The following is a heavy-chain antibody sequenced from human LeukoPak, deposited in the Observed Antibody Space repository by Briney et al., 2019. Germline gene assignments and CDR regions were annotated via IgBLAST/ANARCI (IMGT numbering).Heavy chain of an antibody. CDR3: ARLDPGGYYYYYMDV. V-gene: IGHV4-59*01. Sequence: SETLSLTCTVSGGFISSYYWSWIRQPPGKGLEWIGYIYYSGSTNYNPYLKSRVTISVDTSKNQFSLKLSSVTAADTAVYYCARLDPGGYYYYYMDVWGKGTTVTVSS. D-gene: IGHD3-16*01. J-gene: IGHJ6*03. CDR1: GGFISSYY. CDR2: IYYSGST.